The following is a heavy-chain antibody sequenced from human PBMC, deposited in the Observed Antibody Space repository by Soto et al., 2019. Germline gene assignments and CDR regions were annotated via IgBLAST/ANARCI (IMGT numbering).Heavy chain of an antibody. CDR1: GYSFSSYC. CDR3: ARHPHPLKWWTGSYSLRFDY. J-gene: IGHJ4*02. V-gene: IGHV5-51*01. CDR2: IYPGDSDT. D-gene: IGHD1-26*01. Sequence: PGESLKISCKGSGYSFSSYCIALVLQMPGKGLDWMGIIYPGDSDTRYSPSFQGQVTISADKSINTAYLQWSSLKASDSAMFYCARHPHPLKWWTGSYSLRFDYWGQGALVTVSS.